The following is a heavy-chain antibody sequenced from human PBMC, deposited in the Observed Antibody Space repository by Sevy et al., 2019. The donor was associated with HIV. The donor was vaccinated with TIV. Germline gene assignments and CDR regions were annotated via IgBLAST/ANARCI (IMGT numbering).Heavy chain of an antibody. D-gene: IGHD1-26*01. V-gene: IGHV3-53*01. CDR3: AREGIVVTGTGSFYGMDV. J-gene: IGHJ6*02. Sequence: GGSLRLSCAASGFTVSSKYMSWVRQAPGKGLEWVSIIYSGGTTYSADSGKGRFTNTRDNSKNTLYLQMNNLRADDTAVYYCAREGIVVTGTGSFYGMDVWGHGTTVTVSS. CDR1: GFTVSSKY. CDR2: IYSGGTT.